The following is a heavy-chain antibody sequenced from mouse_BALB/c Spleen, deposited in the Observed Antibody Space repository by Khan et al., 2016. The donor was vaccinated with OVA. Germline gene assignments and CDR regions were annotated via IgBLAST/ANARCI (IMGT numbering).Heavy chain of an antibody. CDR1: GYTFTNYG. Sequence: QIQLVQSGPELKKPGETVKISCKASGYTFTNYGMNWVKQAPGRGLKWMGWINTYTGEPTYGDDFKGRFAFSLETSASTAYLQINNLKNVDTATYFGARVGYNGTMDYWGQGTSVTVSS. J-gene: IGHJ4*01. V-gene: IGHV9-3-1*01. CDR3: ARVGYNGTMDY. D-gene: IGHD2-14*01. CDR2: INTYTGEP.